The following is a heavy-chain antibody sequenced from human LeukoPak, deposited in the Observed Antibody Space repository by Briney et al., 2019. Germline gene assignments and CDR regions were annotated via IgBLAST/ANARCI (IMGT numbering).Heavy chain of an antibody. CDR3: ARGYSGSQNYYYYMDV. CDR1: GGSFSGYY. J-gene: IGHJ6*03. CDR2: INHSGST. Sequence: PSETLSLTCAVYGGSFSGYYWSWIRQPPGKGLEWIGEINHSGSTNYNPSLKSRVTISVDTSKNQFSLKLSSVTAADTAVYYCARGYSGSQNYYYYMDVWGKGTTVTISS. D-gene: IGHD1-26*01. V-gene: IGHV4-34*01.